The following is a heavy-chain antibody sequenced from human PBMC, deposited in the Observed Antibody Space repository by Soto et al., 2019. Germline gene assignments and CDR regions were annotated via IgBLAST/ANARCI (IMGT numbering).Heavy chain of an antibody. Sequence: QVQLVQSGAEVKKPGSSVKVSCKASGGTFSSYAISWVRQAPGQGLEWMGGIIPIFGTANYAQKFQGRVTITADESTSTAYMGLSSLRSEDTAVYYCARPGQGGATAGYYFDYWGQGTLVTVSS. CDR3: ARPGQGGATAGYYFDY. CDR2: IIPIFGTA. D-gene: IGHD1-26*01. J-gene: IGHJ4*02. V-gene: IGHV1-69*01. CDR1: GGTFSSYA.